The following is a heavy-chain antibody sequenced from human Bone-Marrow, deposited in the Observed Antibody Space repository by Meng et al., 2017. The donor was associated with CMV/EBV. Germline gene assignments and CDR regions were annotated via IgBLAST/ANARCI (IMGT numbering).Heavy chain of an antibody. V-gene: IGHV4-31*03. CDR2: IYYSGST. J-gene: IGHJ4*02. CDR1: GGSISSGGYY. D-gene: IGHD1-26*01. Sequence: CTVSGGSISSGGYYWSWIRQHPGKGLEWIGYIYYSGSTYYNPSLKSRVTISVDTSKNQFSLKLSSVTAADTAVYYCARDSSGSPTFDYWGQGTLVTVSS. CDR3: ARDSSGSPTFDY.